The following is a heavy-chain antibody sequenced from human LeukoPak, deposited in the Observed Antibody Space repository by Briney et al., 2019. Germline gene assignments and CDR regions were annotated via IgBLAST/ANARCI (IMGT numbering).Heavy chain of an antibody. V-gene: IGHV3-21*01. CDR1: GFTFSSYS. J-gene: IGHJ4*02. CDR3: ARATSGWAVDLYYFDH. CDR2: ISSTSSYI. D-gene: IGHD6-19*01. Sequence: GGSLRLSCAASGFTFSSYSMNWVRQAPGKGLEWVSSISSTSSYIYYPDSVKGRFTISRDNSRNSLYLQMNSLRAEDTAVYYCARATSGWAVDLYYFDHWGQVTLVTVSS.